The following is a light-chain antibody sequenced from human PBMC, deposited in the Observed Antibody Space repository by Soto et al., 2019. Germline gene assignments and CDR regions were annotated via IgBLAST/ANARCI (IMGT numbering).Light chain of an antibody. J-gene: IGKJ3*01. V-gene: IGKV3-20*01. CDR3: QQYGNSPIT. CDR2: DAS. CDR1: QSVPSNY. Sequence: EIVLTQSPGTLSLSPGERATLSCRASQSVPSNYLAWYQQKPGQAPRLLIYDASTRATAFPDRFSASGSGTYFTLTLSRLEPEDFALYYCQQYGNSPITFGPGTKVDLK.